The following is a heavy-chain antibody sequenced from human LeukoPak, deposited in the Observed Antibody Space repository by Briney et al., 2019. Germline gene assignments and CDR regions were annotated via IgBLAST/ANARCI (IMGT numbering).Heavy chain of an antibody. V-gene: IGHV3-30*02. D-gene: IGHD3-10*01. CDR2: IRYDGNEK. J-gene: IGHJ5*02. Sequence: GSLRLSCAASGFTFSYYGMHWVRQAPDKGLEWVAFIRYDGNEKYYAESVKGRFTISRDTSRNTLYLQMNNLRAEDTAVYYCAKDLMRDRWFGESWGQGTLVTVSS. CDR3: AKDLMRDRWFGES. CDR1: GFTFSYYG.